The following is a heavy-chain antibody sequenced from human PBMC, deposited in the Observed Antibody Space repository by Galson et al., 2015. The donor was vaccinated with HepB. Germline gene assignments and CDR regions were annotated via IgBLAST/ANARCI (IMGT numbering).Heavy chain of an antibody. CDR1: GYTFTSYY. Sequence: SVKVSCKASGYTFTSYYMHWVRQAPGQGLEWMGIINPSGGSTSYAQKFQGRVTMTRDTSTSTVYMELSSLRSEDTAVYYCARVEKDLAAAAGPGWNETFDYWGQGTLVTVSS. V-gene: IGHV1-46*01. CDR3: ARVEKDLAAAAGPGWNETFDY. J-gene: IGHJ4*02. D-gene: IGHD6-13*01. CDR2: INPSGGST.